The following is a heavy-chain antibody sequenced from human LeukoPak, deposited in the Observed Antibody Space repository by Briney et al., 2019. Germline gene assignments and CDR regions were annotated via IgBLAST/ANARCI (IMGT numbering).Heavy chain of an antibody. CDR2: INPNNGGT. D-gene: IGHD1-26*01. Sequence: ASVKVSCKASGYTFTGHYMHWVRQAPGQGLEWMGWINPNNGGTNYAQKFQGRVTMTRDTSISTAYMELSRLRSDDTAVYYCARRYALYSGRYIDFDYWGQGTLVTVSS. CDR3: ARRYALYSGRYIDFDY. CDR1: GYTFTGHY. J-gene: IGHJ4*02. V-gene: IGHV1-2*02.